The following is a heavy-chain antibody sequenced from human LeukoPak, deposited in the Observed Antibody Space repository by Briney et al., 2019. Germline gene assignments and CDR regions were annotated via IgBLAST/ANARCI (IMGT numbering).Heavy chain of an antibody. CDR3: ARQPLDYFDY. CDR2: IYYSGST. J-gene: IGHJ4*02. CDR1: GGSISSYY. V-gene: IGHV4-39*01. Sequence: PSETLSLTCTVSGGSISSYYWSWIRQPPGKGLEWIGSIYYSGSTYYNPSLKSRVTISVDTSKNQFSLKLSSVTAADTAVYYCARQPLDYFDYWGQGTLVTVSS.